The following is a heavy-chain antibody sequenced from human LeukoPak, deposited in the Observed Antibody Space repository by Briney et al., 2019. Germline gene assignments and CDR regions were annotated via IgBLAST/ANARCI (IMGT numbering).Heavy chain of an antibody. J-gene: IGHJ4*02. CDR2: IRYDGSNK. CDR1: GFTFSSYG. D-gene: IGHD3-22*01. V-gene: IGHV3-30*02. Sequence: SGGSLRLSCAASGFTFSSYGMHWVRQAPGKGLEWVAFIRYDGSNKYYADSVKGRFTISRDNSKNTLYLQMNSLRAEDTAVYYCATDYYDSSGHTTYYFDYWGQGTLVTVSS. CDR3: ATDYYDSSGHTTYYFDY.